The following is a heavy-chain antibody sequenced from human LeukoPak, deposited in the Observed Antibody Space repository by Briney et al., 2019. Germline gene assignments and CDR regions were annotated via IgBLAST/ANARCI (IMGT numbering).Heavy chain of an antibody. CDR2: IYTSGST. CDR3: ATFGFHYYGSGIYGMDV. V-gene: IGHV4-4*07. CDR1: GGSISSYY. Sequence: SETLSLTYTVSGGSISSYYWSWIRQPAGKGLEWIGRIYTSGSTNYNPSLKSRVTMSVDTSKNQFSLKLSSVTAADTAVYYCATFGFHYYGSGIYGMDVWGQGTTVTVSS. D-gene: IGHD3-10*01. J-gene: IGHJ6*02.